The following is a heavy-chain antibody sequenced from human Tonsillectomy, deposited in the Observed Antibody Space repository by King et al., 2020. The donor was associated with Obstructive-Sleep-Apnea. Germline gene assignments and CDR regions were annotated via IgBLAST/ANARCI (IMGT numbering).Heavy chain of an antibody. CDR3: AGWLYRSGSIDY. J-gene: IGHJ4*02. CDR1: GFTFSKYS. CDR2: ISSSSSNI. Sequence: VQLVESGGGLVQPGGSLRLSCAAAGFTFSKYSMDWVRPAPGKGLEWVSYISSSSSNIYYADSVEGRFTISRDNAKNSLYLQMNSLRAEDTAVYYCAGWLYRSGSIDYWGQGTLVTVSS. D-gene: IGHD6-19*01. V-gene: IGHV3-48*04.